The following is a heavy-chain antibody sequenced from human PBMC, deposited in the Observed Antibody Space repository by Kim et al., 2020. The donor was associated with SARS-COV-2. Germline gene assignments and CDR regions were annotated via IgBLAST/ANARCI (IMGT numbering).Heavy chain of an antibody. D-gene: IGHD1-26*01. V-gene: IGHV4-59*01. CDR3: ARVDSGSYYFDY. Sequence: TYTPSPKSRVTITVDTSKNQFSLKLSSVTAADTAVYYCARVDSGSYYFDYWGQGTLVTVSS. J-gene: IGHJ4*02.